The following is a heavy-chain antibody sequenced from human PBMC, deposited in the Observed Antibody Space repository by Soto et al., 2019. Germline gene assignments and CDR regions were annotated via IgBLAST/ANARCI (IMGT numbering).Heavy chain of an antibody. CDR1: GGSISSYY. J-gene: IGHJ6*03. CDR3: ARHYPPGQEDFWIGYTSLYYYYFMYV. D-gene: IGHD3-3*01. V-gene: IGHV4-59*08. CDR2: IYYSGST. Sequence: SETLSLTCTVSGGSISSYYWSWIRQPPGKGLEWIGYIYYSGSTNYNPSLKSRVTISVDTSKNQFSLKLSSVTAADTAVYYCARHYPPGQEDFWIGYTSLYYYYFMYVWGKGTTVTVSS.